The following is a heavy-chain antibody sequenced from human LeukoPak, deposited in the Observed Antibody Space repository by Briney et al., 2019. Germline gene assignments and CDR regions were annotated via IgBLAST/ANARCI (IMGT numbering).Heavy chain of an antibody. CDR2: IYSGGST. D-gene: IGHD4-17*01. Sequence: GGSLRLSCAASGFTLSIYSMNWVRQAPGKGLEWVSVIYSGGSTYYADSVKGRFTISRDNSKNTLYLQMNSLRAEDTAVYYCARVPAGYGDYRGEDYWGQGTLVTVSS. V-gene: IGHV3-53*01. CDR3: ARVPAGYGDYRGEDY. CDR1: GFTLSIYS. J-gene: IGHJ4*02.